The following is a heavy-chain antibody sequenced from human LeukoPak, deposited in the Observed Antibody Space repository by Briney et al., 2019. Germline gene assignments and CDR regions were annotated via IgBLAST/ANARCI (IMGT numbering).Heavy chain of an antibody. CDR3: ARGLAWGADLMGPTDDWLDP. Sequence: AALKVSCKASGYTFFSYRFSWVRRAPGQGLEWVGWISNYNGNTNYAPNFHGRLTMTIDTSTTTSYMELRSLRSDDTAVYYCARGLAWGADLMGPTDDWLDPWGQGTLVTVSS. CDR2: ISNYNGNT. J-gene: IGHJ5*02. V-gene: IGHV1-18*01. CDR1: GYTFFSYR. D-gene: IGHD1-26*01.